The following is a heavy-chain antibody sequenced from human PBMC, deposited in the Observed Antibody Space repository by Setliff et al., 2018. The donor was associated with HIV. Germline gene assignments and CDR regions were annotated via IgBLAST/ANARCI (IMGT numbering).Heavy chain of an antibody. V-gene: IGHV4-61*08. CDR3: ARDYYDSTGYYFDY. CDR1: GGSISSGGYY. Sequence: SETLSLTCTVSGGSISSGGYYWSWIRHHPGKGLEWIGYIHYSGNTNYNPSLKSRVAISVDTSKNQFSLKLSSVTAADTAVYYCARDYYDSTGYYFDYWGQGTLVTVSS. D-gene: IGHD3-22*01. J-gene: IGHJ4*02. CDR2: IHYSGNT.